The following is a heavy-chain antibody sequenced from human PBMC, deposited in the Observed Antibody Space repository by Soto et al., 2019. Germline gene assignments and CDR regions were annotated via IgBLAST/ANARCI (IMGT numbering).Heavy chain of an antibody. Sequence: EVQLLESGGGLVQPGGSLRLSCAASGFTFSSFALRWVRQAPGKGLEWVSSIGDSGGSTNYADSVKGRFTVSRDNSKNTLYLEMHSLRAEDTAVYYCVRGRDDRSGIYSFRYWGQGTLVTVSS. CDR3: VRGRDDRSGIYSFRY. J-gene: IGHJ4*02. V-gene: IGHV3-23*01. CDR1: GFTFSSFA. D-gene: IGHD1-26*01. CDR2: IGDSGGST.